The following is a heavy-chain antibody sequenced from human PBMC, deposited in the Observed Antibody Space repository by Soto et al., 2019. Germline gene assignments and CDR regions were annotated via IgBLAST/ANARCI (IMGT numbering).Heavy chain of an antibody. CDR2: ISGSGGST. CDR1: GFTFSNYA. V-gene: IGHV3-23*01. CDR3: ANDQGGSWYGIDY. Sequence: EVPLLESGGGLVQPGGSLRLSCAASGFTFSNYAVTWVRQAPGKGLEWVSTISGSGGSTYYAESVKGRFTISRDNFKSTRYLRKNSPRAEDTAVYYCANDQGGSWYGIDYWGQGTLVTVSS. D-gene: IGHD6-13*01. J-gene: IGHJ4*02.